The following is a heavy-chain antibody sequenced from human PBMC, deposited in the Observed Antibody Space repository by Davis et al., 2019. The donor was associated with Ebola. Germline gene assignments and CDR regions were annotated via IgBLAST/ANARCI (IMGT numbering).Heavy chain of an antibody. Sequence: GGSLRLSCAASGFTFSSYGMHWVRQAPGKGLEWVAVIWYDGSNKYYADSVKGRFTISRDNSKNTLYLQVNSLRAEDTAVYYCARDLTMVQGVMSYWGQGTLVTVSS. D-gene: IGHD3-10*01. V-gene: IGHV3-33*01. CDR2: IWYDGSNK. CDR3: ARDLTMVQGVMSY. CDR1: GFTFSSYG. J-gene: IGHJ4*02.